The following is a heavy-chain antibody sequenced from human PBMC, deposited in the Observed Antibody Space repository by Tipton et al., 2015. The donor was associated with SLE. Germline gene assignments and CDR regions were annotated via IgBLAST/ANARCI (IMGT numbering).Heavy chain of an antibody. CDR2: ISSSGSTI. V-gene: IGHV3-48*03. CDR3: ARGRAYYGMDV. J-gene: IGHJ6*02. Sequence: SLRLSCAASGFTFSSYEMNWVRQAPGEGLEWVSYISSSGSTIYYADSVKGRFTISRDNAKNSLYLQMNSLRAEDTAVYYCARGRAYYGMDVWGQGTTVTVSS. CDR1: GFTFSSYE.